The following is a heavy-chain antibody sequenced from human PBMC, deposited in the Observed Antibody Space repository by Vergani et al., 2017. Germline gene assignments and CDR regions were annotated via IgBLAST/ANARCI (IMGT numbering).Heavy chain of an antibody. Sequence: QVQLVESGGGVVQPGRSLRLSCAASGFTFSSYGMHWVRQAPGKGLEWVAVIWYDGSNKYYADSVKGRFTISRDNSKNTLYLQMNSLRAEDTAVYYCAGGPQLALYXFDYWGQGTLVTVSS. V-gene: IGHV3-33*01. D-gene: IGHD6-13*01. CDR3: AGGPQLALYXFDY. CDR1: GFTFSSYG. CDR2: IWYDGSNK. J-gene: IGHJ4*02.